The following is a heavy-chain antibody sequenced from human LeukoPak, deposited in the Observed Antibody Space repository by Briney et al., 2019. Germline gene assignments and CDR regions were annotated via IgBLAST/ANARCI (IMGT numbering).Heavy chain of an antibody. D-gene: IGHD3-10*01. CDR3: ARELELLWFGTGLGY. V-gene: IGHV4-59*01. J-gene: IGHJ4*02. CDR1: GGSISSYH. Sequence: PSETLSLTCTVSGGSISSYHWSWIRQSPGKGLEWIGYIYYSGSTNYNPSLKSRVTISVDTSQNQFSLKLSSVTAADTAVYYCARELELLWFGTGLGYWGQGTLVTVSS. CDR2: IYYSGST.